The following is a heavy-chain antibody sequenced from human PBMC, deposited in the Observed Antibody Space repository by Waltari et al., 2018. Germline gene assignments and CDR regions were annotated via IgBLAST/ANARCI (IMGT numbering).Heavy chain of an antibody. V-gene: IGHV3-48*01. Sequence: EVQLVESGGGLVQPGGSLRPSCAASGFTFRSYSMNWVPQAPGKGLEWVSYISSSSSTIYYADSVKGRFTISRDNAKNSLYLQMNSLRAEDTAVYYCARWGDYIYYGMDVWGQGTTVTVSS. CDR1: GFTFRSYS. CDR3: ARWGDYIYYGMDV. J-gene: IGHJ6*02. D-gene: IGHD1-26*01. CDR2: ISSSSSTI.